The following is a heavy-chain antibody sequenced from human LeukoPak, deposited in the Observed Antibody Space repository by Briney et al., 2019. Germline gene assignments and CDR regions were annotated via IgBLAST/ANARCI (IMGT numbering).Heavy chain of an antibody. Sequence: PSETLSLTCTVSGGSLTNFCWSWIRQPPGKGLEWIGYVYYSGSTNYNPSLKSRFTISVDRSKNQFSLKLRSVTAADTAVYYCARGRWLQLNSESFDIWGQGTKVTVSS. CDR2: VYYSGST. CDR1: GGSLTNFC. V-gene: IGHV4-59*01. CDR3: ARGRWLQLNSESFDI. J-gene: IGHJ3*02. D-gene: IGHD5-24*01.